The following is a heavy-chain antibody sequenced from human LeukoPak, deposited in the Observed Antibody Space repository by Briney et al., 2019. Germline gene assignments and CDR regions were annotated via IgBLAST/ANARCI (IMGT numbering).Heavy chain of an antibody. V-gene: IGHV3-21*04. Sequence: PGGSLRLSCAASRFTFSSYSMNWVRQAPGEGLEWVSSINSIITYIHYADSVKGRFTISRDNAKNSLYLQMNSLRAEDTAIYYCAKNGDRGAYCSGGSCCPYYYYNMDVWGKGTTVTISS. CDR1: RFTFSSYS. J-gene: IGHJ6*03. D-gene: IGHD2-15*01. CDR3: AKNGDRGAYCSGGSCCPYYYYNMDV. CDR2: INSIITYI.